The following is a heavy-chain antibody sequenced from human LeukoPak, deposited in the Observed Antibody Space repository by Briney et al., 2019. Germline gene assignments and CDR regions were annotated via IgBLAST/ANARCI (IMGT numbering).Heavy chain of an antibody. Sequence: GGSLRLSCAASGFTFDDYGMSWVRQAPGKGLEWVSGINWNGGSTGYADSVKGRFTISRDNSKNTLYLQMNSLRAEDTAVYYCAKVYSSKYLVFYFDYWGQGTLVTVSS. V-gene: IGHV3-20*04. CDR1: GFTFDDYG. CDR3: AKVYSSKYLVFYFDY. CDR2: INWNGGST. D-gene: IGHD6-19*01. J-gene: IGHJ4*02.